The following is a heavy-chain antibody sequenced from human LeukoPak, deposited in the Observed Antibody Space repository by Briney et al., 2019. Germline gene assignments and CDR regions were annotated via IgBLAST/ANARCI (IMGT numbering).Heavy chain of an antibody. V-gene: IGHV3-48*04. J-gene: IGHJ3*02. CDR3: ARDFHRRYYDSSGYNAFDI. Sequence: GGSLRLSCAASGFTFSSYAMSWVRQAPGKGLEGVSYISAISSSSTYYADSVKGRFTISRDNAKNSLYLQMNSLRAEDTAVYYCARDFHRRYYDSSGYNAFDIWGRGTMVTVSS. CDR1: GFTFSSYA. D-gene: IGHD3-22*01. CDR2: ISAISSSST.